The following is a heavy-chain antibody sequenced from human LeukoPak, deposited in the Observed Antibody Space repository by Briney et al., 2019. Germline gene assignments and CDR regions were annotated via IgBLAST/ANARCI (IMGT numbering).Heavy chain of an antibody. V-gene: IGHV3-30*18. D-gene: IGHD1-14*01. J-gene: IGHJ4*02. CDR2: ISYDGSNK. CDR1: GFTFSSYG. Sequence: QPGRSLRLSCAASGFTFSSYGMHWVRQAPGKGLEWVAVISYDGSNKYYADSVKGRFTISRDNSKNTLYLQMNSLIAEDTAVYYCAKDINIGYWGQGTLVTVSS. CDR3: AKDINIGY.